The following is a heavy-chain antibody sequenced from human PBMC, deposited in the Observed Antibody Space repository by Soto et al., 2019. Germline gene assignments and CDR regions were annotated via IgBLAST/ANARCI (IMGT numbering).Heavy chain of an antibody. CDR2: ISGSTVTT. Sequence: DVQLLESGGGLVQPGGSLRLSCAASGFTFNNYVMSWVRQAPGKGLEWVATISGSTVTTFYADSVKGRFTISRDNSQITLYLQMNSLRAEDAAIYYCAKRGVDWFNWGPFDVWGPGTMVTVSS. V-gene: IGHV3-23*01. D-gene: IGHD3-10*01. CDR3: AKRGVDWFNWGPFDV. CDR1: GFTFNNYV. J-gene: IGHJ3*01.